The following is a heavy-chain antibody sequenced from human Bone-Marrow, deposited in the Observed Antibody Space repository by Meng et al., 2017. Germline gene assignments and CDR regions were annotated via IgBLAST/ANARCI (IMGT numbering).Heavy chain of an antibody. J-gene: IGHJ2*01. CDR2: ISGSGGST. CDR3: AKLRDGYNGPWYFDL. Sequence: LSLTCAASGFTFSSYAMSWVRQAPGKGLEWVSAISGSGGSTYYADSVKGRFTISRDNSKNTLYLQMNSLRAEDTAVYYCAKLRDGYNGPWYFDLWGRGTLVTVSS. D-gene: IGHD5-24*01. V-gene: IGHV3-23*01. CDR1: GFTFSSYA.